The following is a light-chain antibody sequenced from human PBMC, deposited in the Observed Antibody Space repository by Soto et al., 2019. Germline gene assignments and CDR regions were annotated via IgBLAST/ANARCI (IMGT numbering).Light chain of an antibody. CDR3: HQYDSYPRT. Sequence: IQMTQSPSTLLASWEAKVPLTCRPSQSLIRDYLAGYKQKPGKAPNLLIYKASTLESGVPSRFSGGGSGTAFTLTISSLQPDDFATYYCHQYDSYPRTFGQVTKVDLK. CDR1: QSLIRDY. J-gene: IGKJ1*01. CDR2: KAS. V-gene: IGKV1-5*03.